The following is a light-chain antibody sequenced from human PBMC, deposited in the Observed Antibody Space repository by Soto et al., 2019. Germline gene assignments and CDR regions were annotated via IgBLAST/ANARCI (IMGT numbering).Light chain of an antibody. CDR2: GAS. Sequence: EIVLTQSPGTLSLSPGERATLSCRASQSVSSSYLAWYQQKPGQAPRLLIYGASSRATGIPDRFSGSESGTDLTLTISRLEPEDFAVYYCQQYGSSPDTFGQGTKLEIK. J-gene: IGKJ2*01. V-gene: IGKV3-20*01. CDR1: QSVSSSY. CDR3: QQYGSSPDT.